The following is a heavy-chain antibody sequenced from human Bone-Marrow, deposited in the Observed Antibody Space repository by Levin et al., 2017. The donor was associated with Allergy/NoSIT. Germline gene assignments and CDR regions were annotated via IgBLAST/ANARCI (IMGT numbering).Heavy chain of an antibody. V-gene: IGHV2-70*01. J-gene: IGHJ4*02. CDR2: IDWDGDK. CDR3: ARTQRRGYNFGVSDY. D-gene: IGHD5-18*01. CDR1: GFSLTTSGMC. Sequence: ASGPTLVKPTQTLTLTCTFSGFSLTTSGMCVSWIRQPPGKALEWLALIDWDGDKYYSTSLKTRLTIFRDTSNNQVVLTMTNMDPVDKATYYCARTQRRGYNFGVSDYWGQGTQVTVSS.